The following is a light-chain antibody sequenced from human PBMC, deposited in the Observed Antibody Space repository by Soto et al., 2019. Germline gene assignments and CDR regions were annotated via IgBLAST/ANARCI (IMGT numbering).Light chain of an antibody. J-gene: IGLJ2*01. CDR1: SSDVGGYNY. V-gene: IGLV2-14*01. CDR2: EVS. Sequence: SVLTQPASVSGSPGQSITISCTGTSSDVGGYNYVSWYQQHPGKGPKLMIYEVSNRPSGVSNRFSGSKSGNTASLTISGLQAEDEADYYCSSYTTSSTPVVFGGGTKLTVL. CDR3: SSYTTSSTPVV.